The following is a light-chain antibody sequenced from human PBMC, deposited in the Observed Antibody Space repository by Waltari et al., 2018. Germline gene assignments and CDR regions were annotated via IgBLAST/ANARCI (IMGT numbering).Light chain of an antibody. V-gene: IGKV3-20*01. CDR3: QHYVRLPVT. CDR1: QSVGWS. CDR2: DSS. Sequence: EIVLTQSPGTLSLSPGERATLSCGASQSVGWSLAWYQQKPGRAPRLLLYDSSSRATGIPDRFSGSGFGTDFSLTISRLEPEDFAVYYCQHYVRLPVTFGQGTKVEIK. J-gene: IGKJ1*01.